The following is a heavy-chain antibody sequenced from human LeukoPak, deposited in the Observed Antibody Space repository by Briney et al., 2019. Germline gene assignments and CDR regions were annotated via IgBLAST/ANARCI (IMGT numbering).Heavy chain of an antibody. Sequence: PSETLSLTCTVSGGSISNYYWSWIRQPPGKGLEWIGYIYYSGSTNYNPSLKSRVTISVDTSKNQFSLKLSSVTAADTAVYYCARVGSGWYGHWGQGTLVTVSS. CDR3: ARVGSGWYGH. CDR1: GGSISNYY. J-gene: IGHJ4*02. V-gene: IGHV4-59*12. D-gene: IGHD6-19*01. CDR2: IYYSGST.